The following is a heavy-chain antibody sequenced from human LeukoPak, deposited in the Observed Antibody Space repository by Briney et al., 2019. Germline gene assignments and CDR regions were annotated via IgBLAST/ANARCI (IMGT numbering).Heavy chain of an antibody. J-gene: IGHJ4*02. V-gene: IGHV3-7*01. CDR2: IKQDGSEK. D-gene: IGHD3-10*01. Sequence: GGSLRLSCADSGFIFSSYWMNWVRQAPGKGLEWVANIKQDGSEKYYVDSVKGRFTISRDNAKNSLYLQMNSLRAEDTAVYYCARVYYYSSGSRWGDYFDYWGQGTLVTVSS. CDR3: ARVYYYSSGSRWGDYFDY. CDR1: GFIFSSYW.